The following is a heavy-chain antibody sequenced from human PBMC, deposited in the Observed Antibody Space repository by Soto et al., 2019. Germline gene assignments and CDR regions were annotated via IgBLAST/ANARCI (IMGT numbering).Heavy chain of an antibody. V-gene: IGHV4-34*01. Sequence: SLTCAVYGGSFSGYYWSWIRQPPGKGLEWIGEINHSGSTNYNPSLKSRVTISVDTSKNQFSLKLSSVTAADTAVYYCARGLLLSRSIAVAGTFDYWGQGTLVTVSS. D-gene: IGHD6-19*01. J-gene: IGHJ4*02. CDR2: INHSGST. CDR3: ARGLLLSRSIAVAGTFDY. CDR1: GGSFSGYY.